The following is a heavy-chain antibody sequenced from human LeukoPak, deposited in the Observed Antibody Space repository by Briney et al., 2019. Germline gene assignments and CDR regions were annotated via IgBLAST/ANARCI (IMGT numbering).Heavy chain of an antibody. CDR3: AKDLDYYGSGSYYYYGMDV. CDR1: GFTFSSYA. J-gene: IGHJ6*02. CDR2: ISGSGGST. Sequence: GGSLRLSCAASGFTFSSYAMSWVRQAPGKGLEWVSAISGSGGSTYYADSVKGRFTISRDNSKNTLYLQMNSLRAEDTAVYYCAKDLDYYGSGSYYYYGMDVWGQGTTVTVSS. V-gene: IGHV3-23*01. D-gene: IGHD3-10*01.